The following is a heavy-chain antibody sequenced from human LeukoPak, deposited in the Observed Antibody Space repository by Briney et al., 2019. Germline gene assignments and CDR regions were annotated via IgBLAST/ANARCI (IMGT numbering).Heavy chain of an antibody. J-gene: IGHJ1*01. V-gene: IGHV3-66*02. CDR1: GITVSRNH. D-gene: IGHD2-2*02. Sequence: GGSLRLSCAASGITVSRNHMGWVRQAPGKGLEWVSVIYSGGETYYAESVKGRFTISRDNSKNTLYLQMNSLRDEDTAVYYCARDQCTSASCYSNWGQGTLVTVSS. CDR2: IYSGGET. CDR3: ARDQCTSASCYSN.